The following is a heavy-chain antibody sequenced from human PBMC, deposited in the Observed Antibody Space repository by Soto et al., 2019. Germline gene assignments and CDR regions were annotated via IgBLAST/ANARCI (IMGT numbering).Heavy chain of an antibody. D-gene: IGHD3-22*01. J-gene: IGHJ3*02. Sequence: SETLSLTCAVYGGSFSGYYWSWIRQPPGKGLEWIGEINHRGSTNYNPSLKSQVTISVDTSKNQFSLKLGSVTAADTAVYYCARSERGYYDSSGYYYGDAFDIWGQGTMVTVSS. CDR3: ARSERGYYDSSGYYYGDAFDI. CDR2: INHRGST. V-gene: IGHV4-34*01. CDR1: GGSFSGYY.